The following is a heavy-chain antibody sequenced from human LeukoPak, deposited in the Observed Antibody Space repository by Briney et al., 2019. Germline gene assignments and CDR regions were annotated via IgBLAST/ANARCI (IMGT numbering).Heavy chain of an antibody. Sequence: PGGSLRLSCAASGFTFSNAWLNWVRQAPGKGLEWVGRIRSQTDGGTAIYAAPVKGRFTISRDDSRDTLYLQMTSLKIEDTAVYYCNTETSSYGSGRYYLSEYWGQGTLVTVSS. D-gene: IGHD3-10*01. CDR2: IRSQTDGGTA. CDR3: NTETSSYGSGRYYLSEY. V-gene: IGHV3-15*01. CDR1: GFTFSNAW. J-gene: IGHJ4*02.